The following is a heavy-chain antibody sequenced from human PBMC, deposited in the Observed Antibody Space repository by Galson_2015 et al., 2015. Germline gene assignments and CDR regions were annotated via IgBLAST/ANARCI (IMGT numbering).Heavy chain of an antibody. J-gene: IGHJ3*02. CDR2: IYYSGST. V-gene: IGHV4-39*01. D-gene: IGHD5-18*01. Sequence: SETLSLTCTVSGGSISSSSYYWGWIRQPPGKGLEWIGSIYYSGSTYYNPSLKSRVTISVDTSKNQFSLKLSSVTAADTAVYYCARHLNSRRDAFDIWGQGTMVTVSS. CDR3: ARHLNSRRDAFDI. CDR1: GGSISSSSYY.